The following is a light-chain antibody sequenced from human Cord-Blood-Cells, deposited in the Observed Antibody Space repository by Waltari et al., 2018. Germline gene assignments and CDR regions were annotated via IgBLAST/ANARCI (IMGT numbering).Light chain of an antibody. CDR2: AAS. CDR3: QQSYSTPLT. V-gene: IGKV1-39*01. CDR1: QSISSY. J-gene: IGKJ4*01. Sequence: DIQMAQSPSSLSASVGDSVTITYRASQSISSYLNWYQQKPGKAPKLRLYAASSLQSGVPSRFSGSGSGTDFTLTISSQQPEDFATYDCQQSYSTPLTFGGGTKVEIK.